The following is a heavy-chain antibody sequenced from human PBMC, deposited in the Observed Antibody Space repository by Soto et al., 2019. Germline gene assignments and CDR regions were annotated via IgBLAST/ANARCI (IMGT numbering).Heavy chain of an antibody. Sequence: QVQLVQSGTEVEKPGASVKVSCKASGYTFTSYGISWVRQAPGQGLEWMGWISGYNGNTNYAQKLQGRVTMTTDTSTSTAYMELRSLRSDDTVVYYCARYRATINSFWFDPWGQGTLVTVSS. CDR2: ISGYNGNT. CDR3: ARYRATINSFWFDP. CDR1: GYTFTSYG. D-gene: IGHD5-12*01. V-gene: IGHV1-18*01. J-gene: IGHJ5*02.